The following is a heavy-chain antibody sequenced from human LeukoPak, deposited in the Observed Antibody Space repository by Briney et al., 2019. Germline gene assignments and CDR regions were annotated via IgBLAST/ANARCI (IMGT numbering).Heavy chain of an antibody. CDR2: IKQDGSEK. V-gene: IGHV3-7*03. CDR3: AKARARITMVRGVLDY. Sequence: GGSLRVSCAASGFTFSSYWMSWVRQAPGKGLEWVANIKQDGSEKYYVDSVKGRFSISRDNSKNTLYLQMNSLRAEDTAVYYCAKARARITMVRGVLDYWGQGTLVTVSS. CDR1: GFTFSSYW. J-gene: IGHJ4*02. D-gene: IGHD3-10*01.